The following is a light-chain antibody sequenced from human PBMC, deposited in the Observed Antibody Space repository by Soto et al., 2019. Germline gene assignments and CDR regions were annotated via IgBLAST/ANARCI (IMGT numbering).Light chain of an antibody. CDR2: DAS. Sequence: EVVLTQSPATLSLSPGERVSLSCRASQSVNTYFAWYQQKPGQAPRLLIYDASSRATGIPARFSGSRSGTVFTLTISSLEPEDFAIYYCQQRSSWPLTFGHGTRVEI. CDR1: QSVNTY. CDR3: QQRSSWPLT. J-gene: IGKJ1*01. V-gene: IGKV3-11*01.